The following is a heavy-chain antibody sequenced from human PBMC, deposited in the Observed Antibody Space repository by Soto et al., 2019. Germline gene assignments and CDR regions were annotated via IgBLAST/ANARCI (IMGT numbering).Heavy chain of an antibody. CDR2: LYSTDGT. Sequence: PGGSLRLSCAASGFTFSGKKYLTWVRQAPGKGLEWVSALYSTDGTFYADSVRGRFTISKDNSKNTFYLQLNSLRPDDTAVYYCATWLLREHAFDIWGLGTMVTVS. CDR1: GFTFSGKKY. J-gene: IGHJ3*02. D-gene: IGHD2-15*01. V-gene: IGHV3-53*01. CDR3: ATWLLREHAFDI.